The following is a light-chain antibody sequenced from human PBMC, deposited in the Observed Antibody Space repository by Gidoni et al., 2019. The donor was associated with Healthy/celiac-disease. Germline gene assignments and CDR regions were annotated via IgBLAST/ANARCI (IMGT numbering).Light chain of an antibody. Sequence: QPALTQPDSVSGSPGQSITISCTGTSSDVGSYNLVSWYQQHPGKAPKLMIYEGSKRPSGVSNRFSGSKSGNTASLTISGLQAEDEADYYCCSYAGSSTYVFGTGTKVTVL. CDR2: EGS. J-gene: IGLJ1*01. V-gene: IGLV2-23*01. CDR3: CSYAGSSTYV. CDR1: SSDVGSYNL.